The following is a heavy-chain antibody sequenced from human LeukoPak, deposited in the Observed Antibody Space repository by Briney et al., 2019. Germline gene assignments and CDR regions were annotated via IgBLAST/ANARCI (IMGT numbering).Heavy chain of an antibody. D-gene: IGHD6-13*01. J-gene: IGHJ6*03. V-gene: IGHV2-5*02. Sequence: ESGPPLVKPTQTLTLTCTFSGFSLNTSEVGVAWVRQPPGKALEWLALIYWDDNKRYSPSLKSRFTITKDTSNNQVVLTMTNVGPVDTATYYCARLTSSWYAYYYYMDVWGKGTTVTVS. CDR3: ARLTSSWYAYYYYMDV. CDR2: IYWDDNK. CDR1: GFSLNTSEVG.